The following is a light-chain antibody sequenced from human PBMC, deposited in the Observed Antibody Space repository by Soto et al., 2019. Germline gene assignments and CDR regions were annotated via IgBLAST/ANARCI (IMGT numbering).Light chain of an antibody. CDR3: QQYTNTNNPWM. Sequence: GDRVTITCRASQTISTWMAWYQQKPGKAPKLLVYDASTLQSGVASRFSGSGSGTGFTLIISGLQPDDSATYYCQQYTNTNNPWMFGQGTKVDIK. J-gene: IGKJ1*01. CDR2: DAS. CDR1: QTISTW. V-gene: IGKV1-5*01.